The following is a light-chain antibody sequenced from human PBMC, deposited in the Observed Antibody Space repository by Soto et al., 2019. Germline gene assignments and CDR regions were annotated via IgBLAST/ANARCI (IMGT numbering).Light chain of an antibody. Sequence: QSALTQPASVSGSPGQSITISCTGTSSDAGSYNFVSWYQQYPGKAPKVMIYEDSNRPSGVSNRFSGSKSGNTASLTISGLQAEDEADYYCCLYASSGTYWVFGGGTKLTVL. CDR3: CLYASSGTYWV. J-gene: IGLJ3*02. CDR2: EDS. CDR1: SSDAGSYNF. V-gene: IGLV2-23*01.